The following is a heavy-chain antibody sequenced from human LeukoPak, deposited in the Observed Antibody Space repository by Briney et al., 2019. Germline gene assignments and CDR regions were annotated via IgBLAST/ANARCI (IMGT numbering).Heavy chain of an antibody. CDR3: ARDLVVEYSGSQAGYYYYYMDV. Sequence: ASVKVSCKASGYTFTGYYMHWVRQAPGQGLEWMGWINPNSGGTNYAQKFQGRVTMTRDTSISTAYMELSRLRSDDTAVYYCARDLVVEYSGSQAGYYYYYMDVWGKGTTVTISS. D-gene: IGHD1-26*01. V-gene: IGHV1-2*02. CDR1: GYTFTGYY. J-gene: IGHJ6*03. CDR2: INPNSGGT.